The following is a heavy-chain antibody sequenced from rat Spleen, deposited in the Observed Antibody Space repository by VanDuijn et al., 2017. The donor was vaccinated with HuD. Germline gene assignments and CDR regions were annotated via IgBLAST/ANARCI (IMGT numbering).Heavy chain of an antibody. J-gene: IGHJ4*01. V-gene: IGHV2S75*01. CDR1: GFSLTNYG. Sequence: QVQLKESGPVLVQASETLSLTCTVSGFSLTNYGVIWVRQSPGKGLEWMGIIWGDGNTDYISDLKSRLSINRDTSKSQVFLKMNSPQTDDTAIYYCTRDLPGTYVMDAWGQGASVTVSS. CDR3: TRDLPGTYVMDA. D-gene: IGHD5-1*01. CDR2: IWGDGNT.